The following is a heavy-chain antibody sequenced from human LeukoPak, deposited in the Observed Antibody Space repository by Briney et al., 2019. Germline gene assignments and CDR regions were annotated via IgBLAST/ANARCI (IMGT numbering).Heavy chain of an antibody. D-gene: IGHD6-6*01. V-gene: IGHV1-69*13. J-gene: IGHJ4*02. CDR2: IIPIFGTA. CDR1: GGTFSSYA. Sequence: SVKVSCKASGGTFSSYAISWVRQAPGQGLEWMGGIIPIFGTANYAQKFQGRVTNTADESTSTAYMELSSLGSEDTAVYYCASVLSSSSSVVDYWGQGTLVTVSS. CDR3: ASVLSSSSSVVDY.